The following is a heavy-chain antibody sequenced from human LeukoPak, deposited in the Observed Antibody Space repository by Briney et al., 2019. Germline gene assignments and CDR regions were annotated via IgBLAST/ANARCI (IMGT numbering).Heavy chain of an antibody. CDR1: GGSFSGYY. D-gene: IGHD1-26*01. CDR3: ATDTRSYDAFDI. V-gene: IGHV4-34*01. CDR2: IYYSGIT. Sequence: SETLSLTCAVYGGSFSGYYWGWIRQPPGKGLEWIGNIYYSGITYCNPSLKSRVTISLDTSKNQFSLKLSSVTAADTAVYYCATDTRSYDAFDIWGQGTMVTVSS. J-gene: IGHJ3*02.